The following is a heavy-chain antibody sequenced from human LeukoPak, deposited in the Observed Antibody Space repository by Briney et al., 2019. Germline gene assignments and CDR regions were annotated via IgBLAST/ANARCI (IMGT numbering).Heavy chain of an antibody. D-gene: IGHD4-17*01. CDR2: INHSGST. Sequence: PSETLSLTCTVSDGSISPYYWSWIRQPPGKGLEWIGEINHSGSTNYNPSLKSRVTISVDTSKNQFSLKLSSVTAADTAVYYCARDYGDYGHDYWGQGTLVTVSS. CDR3: ARDYGDYGHDY. V-gene: IGHV4-34*01. CDR1: DGSISPYY. J-gene: IGHJ4*02.